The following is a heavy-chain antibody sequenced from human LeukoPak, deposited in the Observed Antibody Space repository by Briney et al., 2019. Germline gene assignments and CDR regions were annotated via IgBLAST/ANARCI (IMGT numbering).Heavy chain of an antibody. Sequence: PGRSLRLSCTASGFTFGDYAMSWVRQAPGKGLEWVGFIRSKAYGGTTEYAASVKGRFTISRDDSKSIAYLQMNSLKTEDTAVYHCTRVPYSSGWPFDYWGQGTLVTVSS. J-gene: IGHJ4*02. CDR2: IRSKAYGGTT. D-gene: IGHD6-19*01. CDR3: TRVPYSSGWPFDY. V-gene: IGHV3-49*04. CDR1: GFTFGDYA.